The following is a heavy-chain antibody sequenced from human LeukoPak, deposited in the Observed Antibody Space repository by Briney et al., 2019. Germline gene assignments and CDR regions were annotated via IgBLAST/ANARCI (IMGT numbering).Heavy chain of an antibody. CDR3: ARGGGWLLES. Sequence: GGSLRLSCGASGLTFSDDWMSWVRQAPGKGLEWVALIKGDGTEKKYVESVKGRFTISRDNPTKSVYLQMDSLRDEDTAVYYCARGGGWLLESWGQGTLVTVSS. D-gene: IGHD2-15*01. CDR1: GLTFSDDW. J-gene: IGHJ4*02. CDR2: IKGDGTEK. V-gene: IGHV3-7*01.